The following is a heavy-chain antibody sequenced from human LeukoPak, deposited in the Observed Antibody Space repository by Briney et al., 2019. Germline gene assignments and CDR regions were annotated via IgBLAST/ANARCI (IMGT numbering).Heavy chain of an antibody. J-gene: IGHJ4*02. CDR2: MKQDGSGK. CDR1: GFTFSNYW. V-gene: IGHV3-7*01. D-gene: IGHD3-10*01. Sequence: PGGSLRLSCAASGFTFSNYWMSWVRLAPGKGPEWVANMKQDGSGKYYVDSVKGRFTISRGNAKNSLYLQMNSLRAEDTAVYYCAREKSGHGSGSFDYWGQGTLVTVSS. CDR3: AREKSGHGSGSFDY.